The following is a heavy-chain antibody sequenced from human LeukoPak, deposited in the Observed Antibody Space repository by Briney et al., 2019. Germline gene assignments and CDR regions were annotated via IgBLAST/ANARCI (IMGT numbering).Heavy chain of an antibody. Sequence: PGGSLRLSCAASGFTFSNYAMTWIRQVPGKGLEWVSHISDSGDNTYHADSVKGRFIVSRDTSKNTLYLQLNSLRAEDTAVYYCAKEGSGTTYDFWGQGTLVTVSS. CDR2: ISDSGDNT. D-gene: IGHD1-1*01. CDR3: AKEGSGTTYDF. CDR1: GFTFSNYA. J-gene: IGHJ4*02. V-gene: IGHV3-23*01.